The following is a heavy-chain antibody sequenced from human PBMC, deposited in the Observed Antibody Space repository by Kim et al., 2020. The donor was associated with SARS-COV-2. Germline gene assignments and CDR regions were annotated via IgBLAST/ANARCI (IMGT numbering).Heavy chain of an antibody. D-gene: IGHD3-16*01. CDR3: VRSRMGGAFDI. J-gene: IGHJ3*02. CDR2: ITKSSATI. Sequence: GGSLRLSCSTSGFTFSAYDMNWVRQAPGKGLEWLSFITKSSATIYYADSVQGRFTISRDNSKNSLYLQMNSLRDEDTALYYCVRSRMGGAFDIWGLGTL. CDR1: GFTFSAYD. V-gene: IGHV3-48*02.